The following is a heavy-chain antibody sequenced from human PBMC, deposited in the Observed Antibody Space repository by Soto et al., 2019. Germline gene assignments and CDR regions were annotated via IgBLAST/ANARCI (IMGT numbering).Heavy chain of an antibody. J-gene: IGHJ4*01. CDR1: GDSVSSNSAG. Sequence: SQTLSLTSAITGDSVSSNSAGWSWVRQSPSSGLEWLGRTYYRSKWYYEYAVSVRGRITINPDTSKNQYSLQLNSVTPEDTAVYFCARGEQYSGRIFDYWGQGTLVTVSS. V-gene: IGHV6-1*01. CDR3: ARGEQYSGRIFDY. CDR2: TYYRSKWYY. D-gene: IGHD1-26*01.